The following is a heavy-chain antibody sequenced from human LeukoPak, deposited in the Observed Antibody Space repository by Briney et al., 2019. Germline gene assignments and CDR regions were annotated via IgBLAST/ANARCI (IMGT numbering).Heavy chain of an antibody. J-gene: IGHJ4*02. D-gene: IGHD6-19*01. CDR3: ARDPVYSSGWYSDDY. V-gene: IGHV4-4*07. Sequence: SETLSLTCTVSGGSISSYYWSWIRQPAGKGLEWIGRIYTSGSTNYNPSLKSRVTMSVDTSKNQFSLKLCSVTAADTAVYYCARDPVYSSGWYSDDYWGQGTLVTVSS. CDR1: GGSISSYY. CDR2: IYTSGST.